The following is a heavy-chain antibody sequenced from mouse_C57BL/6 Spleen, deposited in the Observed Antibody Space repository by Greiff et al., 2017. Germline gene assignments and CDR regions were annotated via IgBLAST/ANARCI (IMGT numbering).Heavy chain of an antibody. J-gene: IGHJ4*01. CDR3: AREDGYYDYYAIDY. CDR1: GFTFSSYA. D-gene: IGHD2-3*01. CDR2: ISDGGSYT. Sequence: EVQVVESGGGLVKPGGSLKLSCAASGFTFSSYAMSWVRQTPEKRLEWVATISDGGSYTYYPDNVKGRFTISRDNAKNNLYLQMSHLKSEDTAMYYCAREDGYYDYYAIDYWGQGTSVTVSS. V-gene: IGHV5-4*01.